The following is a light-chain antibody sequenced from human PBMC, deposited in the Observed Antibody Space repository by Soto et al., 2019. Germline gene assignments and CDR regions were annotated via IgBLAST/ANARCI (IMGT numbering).Light chain of an antibody. V-gene: IGLV2-8*01. CDR1: SSDVGGYNF. J-gene: IGLJ2*01. Sequence: QSALTQPPSASGSPGQSVTISCTGTSSDVGGYNFVSWYQQHPGKAPKLMIYEVTKRPSGVPDRFSGSKSGNTASLTVSGLQAEDEADYYCTSYAGSNIPVVLGGGTKLTVL. CDR3: TSYAGSNIPVV. CDR2: EVT.